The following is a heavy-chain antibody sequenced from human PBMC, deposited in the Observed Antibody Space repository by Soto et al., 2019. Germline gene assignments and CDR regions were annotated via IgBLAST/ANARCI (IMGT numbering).Heavy chain of an antibody. CDR1: GGSVSSSNW. J-gene: IGHJ4*02. CDR3: ARDQRSCGGDCYLLDY. Sequence: QVQLQESGPGLVKPSGTLSLTCAVSGGSVSSSNWWSWVRQPPGKGLEWIGEIYHSGSNNYNPSLERRVTISVDKSKNQFSLKLSPVSAADTAVYYCARDQRSCGGDCYLLDYWGQGTLVTVSS. CDR2: IYHSGSN. V-gene: IGHV4-4*02. D-gene: IGHD2-21*02.